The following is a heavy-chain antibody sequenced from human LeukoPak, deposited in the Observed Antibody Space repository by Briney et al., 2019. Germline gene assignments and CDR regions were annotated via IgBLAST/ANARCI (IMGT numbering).Heavy chain of an antibody. CDR2: ISYDGSNK. V-gene: IGHV3-30*18. CDR3: AKEGYSYLFDY. J-gene: IGHJ4*02. CDR1: GFTFSSYG. Sequence: GRSLRLSCAASGFTFSSYGMHWVRQAPGKGLEWVAVISYDGSNKYYADSVKGRFTISRDNSKNTLYLQMNSLRAEDTAVYYCAKEGYSYLFDYWGQGTLVTVSS. D-gene: IGHD5-18*01.